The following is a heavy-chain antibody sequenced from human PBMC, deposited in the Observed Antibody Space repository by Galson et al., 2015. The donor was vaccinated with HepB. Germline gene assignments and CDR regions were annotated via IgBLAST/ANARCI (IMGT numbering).Heavy chain of an antibody. V-gene: IGHV3-9*01. CDR1: GFTFDDYA. J-gene: IGHJ5*02. Sequence: SLRLSCAASGFTFDDYAMHWVRQAPGKGLEWVSGISWNSGSIGYADSVKGQFTISRDNAKNSLYLQMNSLRAEDTALYYCAKDKYSSDPPRGWFDPWGQGTLVTVSS. CDR2: ISWNSGSI. CDR3: AKDKYSSDPPRGWFDP. D-gene: IGHD6-19*01.